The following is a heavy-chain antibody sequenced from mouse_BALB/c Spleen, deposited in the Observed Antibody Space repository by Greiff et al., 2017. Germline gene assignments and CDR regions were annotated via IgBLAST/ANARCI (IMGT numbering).Heavy chain of an antibody. Sequence: EVMLVESGAELVKPGASVKLSCTASGFNIKDTYMHWVKQRPEQGLEWIGRIDPANGNTKYDPKFQGKATITADTSSNTAYLQLSSLTSEDTAVYYCAPTGPFDYWGQGTTLTVSS. CDR2: IDPANGNT. J-gene: IGHJ2*01. V-gene: IGHV14-3*02. CDR1: GFNIKDTY. D-gene: IGHD4-1*02. CDR3: APTGPFDY.